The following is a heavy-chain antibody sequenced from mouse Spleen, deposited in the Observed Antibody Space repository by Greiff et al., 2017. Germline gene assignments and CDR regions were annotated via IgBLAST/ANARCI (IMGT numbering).Heavy chain of an antibody. Sequence: QVQLQQSGAELVRPGASVKLSCKASGYTFTDYYINWVKQRPGQGLEWIARIYPGSGNTYYNEKFKGKATLTAEKSSSTAYMQLSSLTSEDSAVYFCARDYGYDYWGQGTTLTVSS. CDR2: IYPGSGNT. CDR3: ARDYGYDY. V-gene: IGHV1-76*01. J-gene: IGHJ2*01. CDR1: GYTFTDYY. D-gene: IGHD1-2*01.